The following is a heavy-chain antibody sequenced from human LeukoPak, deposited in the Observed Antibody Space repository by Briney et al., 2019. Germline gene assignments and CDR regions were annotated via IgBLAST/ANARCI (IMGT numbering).Heavy chain of an antibody. CDR1: GFTFSFSA. V-gene: IGHV3-23*01. CDR2: ITASGSIT. CDR3: AKGTGSHYFYYYMDV. J-gene: IGHJ6*03. Sequence: GGSLRLSCAASGFTFSFSAMNWVRQAPGKGLEWVAAITASGSITYHADSVKGRFTVSRDNPKKTMYLQMDSLRVADTAVYYCAKGTGSHYFYYYMDVWGKGTTVSVS. D-gene: IGHD6-19*01.